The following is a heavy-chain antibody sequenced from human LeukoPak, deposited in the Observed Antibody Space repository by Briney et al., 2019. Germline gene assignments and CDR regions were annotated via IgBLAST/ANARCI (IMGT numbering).Heavy chain of an antibody. D-gene: IGHD1-7*01. CDR1: GFTFSSYA. J-gene: IGHJ4*02. V-gene: IGHV3-23*01. CDR2: ISGSGGST. Sequence: QAGGSLRLSCAASGFTFSSYAMSWVRQAPGKGLEWVSAISGSGGSTYYADSVKGRFTISRDNSKNTLYLQMNSLRAEDTAVYYCAKDLPTVTTGITGTLYFDYWGQGTLVTVSS. CDR3: AKDLPTVTTGITGTLYFDY.